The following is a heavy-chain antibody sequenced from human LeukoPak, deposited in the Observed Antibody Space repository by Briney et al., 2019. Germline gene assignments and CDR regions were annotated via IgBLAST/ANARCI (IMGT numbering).Heavy chain of an antibody. Sequence: SVTVSCKASGGTFSSYAISWVRQAPGQGLEWMGGIIPIFGTANYAQKFQVRVTITADESTSTAYMELSSLRSEDTAVYYCARINYYDSSGPGWFDPWGQGTLVTVSS. J-gene: IGHJ5*02. D-gene: IGHD3-22*01. V-gene: IGHV1-69*13. CDR3: ARINYYDSSGPGWFDP. CDR2: IIPIFGTA. CDR1: GGTFSSYA.